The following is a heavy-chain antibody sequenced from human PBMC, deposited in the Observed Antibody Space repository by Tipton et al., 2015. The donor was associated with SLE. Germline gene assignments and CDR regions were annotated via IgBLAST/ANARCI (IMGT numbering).Heavy chain of an antibody. Sequence: LRLSCTVSGGSISSYYWSWIRQPPGKGLEWIGYIYYSGSTNYNPSLKSRVTISVDTSKNQFSLKLSSVTAADTALYYCARNYYGSGSHFDLWGRGTLVTVSS. CDR2: IYYSGST. J-gene: IGHJ2*01. CDR3: ARNYYGSGSHFDL. CDR1: GGSISSYY. D-gene: IGHD3-10*01. V-gene: IGHV4-59*01.